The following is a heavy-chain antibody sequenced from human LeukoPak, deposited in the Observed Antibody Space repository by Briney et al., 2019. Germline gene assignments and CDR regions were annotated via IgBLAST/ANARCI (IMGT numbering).Heavy chain of an antibody. CDR2: IIPIFGTA. CDR1: GGTLSGYA. J-gene: IGHJ4*02. D-gene: IGHD5-24*01. Sequence: ASVKVSCKASGGTLSGYAISWVRQAPGQGLEWMGGIIPIFGTANYAQKFQGRVTITADESTSTAYMELSSLRSEDTAVYYCARDDGVEMATIYWGQGTLVTVSS. CDR3: ARDDGVEMATIY. V-gene: IGHV1-69*13.